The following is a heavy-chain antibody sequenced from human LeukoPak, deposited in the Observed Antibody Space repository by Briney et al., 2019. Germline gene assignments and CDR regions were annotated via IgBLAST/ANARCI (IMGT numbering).Heavy chain of an antibody. CDR1: GFTFSNYA. D-gene: IGHD4-17*01. Sequence: GGSLRLSCAASGFTFSNYAMSRVRQAPGKGLEWVSAISGSGGSTYYADSVKGRLTISRDNSKNTMYLQMNSLRAEDTAVYYCVATVTILDYWGQGTLVTVSS. V-gene: IGHV3-23*01. CDR3: VATVTILDY. J-gene: IGHJ4*02. CDR2: ISGSGGST.